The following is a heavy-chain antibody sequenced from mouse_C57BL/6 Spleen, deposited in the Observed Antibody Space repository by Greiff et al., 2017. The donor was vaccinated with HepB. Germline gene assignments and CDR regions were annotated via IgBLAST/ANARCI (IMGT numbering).Heavy chain of an antibody. CDR2: IYPGDGDT. D-gene: IGHD1-1*01. Sequence: SGPELVKPGASVKISCKASGYAFSSSWMNWVKQRPGKGLEWIGRIYPGDGDTNYNGKFKGKATLTADKSSSTAYMQLSSLTSEDSAVYFCARIYGSSYYFDYWGQGTTLTVSS. CDR3: ARIYGSSYYFDY. J-gene: IGHJ2*01. V-gene: IGHV1-82*01. CDR1: GYAFSSSW.